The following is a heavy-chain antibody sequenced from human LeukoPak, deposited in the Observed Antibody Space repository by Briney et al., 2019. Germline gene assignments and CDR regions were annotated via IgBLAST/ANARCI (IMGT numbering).Heavy chain of an antibody. CDR3: ARIDLWSGYPLFDY. D-gene: IGHD3-3*01. V-gene: IGHV4-59*01. J-gene: IGHJ4*02. Sequence: PSETLSLTCTVSGGSISSYYWSWIRQPPGKGLEWIGYIYYSGSTNYNPSLKSRVTISVDTSKNQFSLKLSSVTAADTAVYYCARIDLWSGYPLFDYWGQGTLVTVSS. CDR2: IYYSGST. CDR1: GGSISSYY.